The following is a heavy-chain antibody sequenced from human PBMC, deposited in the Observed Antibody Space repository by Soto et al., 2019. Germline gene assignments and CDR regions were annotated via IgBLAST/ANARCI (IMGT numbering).Heavy chain of an antibody. CDR3: AKDSTLYYYYYMDV. CDR1: GFSFDDYS. CDR2: ITWNGGSI. J-gene: IGHJ6*03. V-gene: IGHV3-9*01. Sequence: EVQLVESGGGLVQPGRSLRLSCAASGFSFDDYSMHWVRQAPGKGLEWVSGITWNGGSIGYADSVKGRFTISRDNAKNSLYLQMNSLRAEDTALSYCAKDSTLYYYYYMDVWGKGTTVTVSS.